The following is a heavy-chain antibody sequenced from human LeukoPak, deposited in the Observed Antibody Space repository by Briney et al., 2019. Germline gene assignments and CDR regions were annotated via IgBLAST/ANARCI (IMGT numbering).Heavy chain of an antibody. CDR3: ARVRSGDRDFDY. Sequence: GGSLRLSCAASGFTFSSYSMNWVRQAPGKGLEWVSSISSSGSYIHYADSVKGRFTISRDNAKNSLYLQMNSLRAEDTAVYYCARVRSGDRDFDYWGQGTLVTVSS. J-gene: IGHJ4*02. CDR1: GFTFSSYS. V-gene: IGHV3-21*01. CDR2: ISSSGSYI. D-gene: IGHD4-17*01.